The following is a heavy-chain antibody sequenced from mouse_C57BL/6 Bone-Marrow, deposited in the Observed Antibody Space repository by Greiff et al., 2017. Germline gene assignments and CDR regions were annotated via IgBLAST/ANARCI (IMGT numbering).Heavy chain of an antibody. CDR3: ARRYGSRNPWFAY. CDR2: IYPGSGST. V-gene: IGHV1-55*01. D-gene: IGHD1-1*01. CDR1: GYTFTSYW. Sequence: QVQLQQSGAELVKPGASVKMSCKASGYTFTSYWITWVKQRPGQGLEWIGDIYPGSGSTNYNEKFKSKATLTVDTSSSTAYMQLSSLTSEDSAVYYCARRYGSRNPWFAYWGQGTLVTVSA. J-gene: IGHJ3*01.